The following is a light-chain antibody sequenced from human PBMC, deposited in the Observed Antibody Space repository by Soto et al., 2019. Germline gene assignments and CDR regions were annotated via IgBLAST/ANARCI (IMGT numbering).Light chain of an antibody. J-gene: IGKJ2*01. CDR1: QRLLHSNGNTF. Sequence: EIVMTQSPPSLTFTPGEPASISCRSSQRLLHSNGNTFLDWYLQKPGQSPQLLIYLGSNRASGVPDRVSGSEAGTDFTLKISRVEAEDAGVYYCMQALETPYTFGQGTKLEIK. V-gene: IGKV2-28*01. CDR3: MQALETPYT. CDR2: LGS.